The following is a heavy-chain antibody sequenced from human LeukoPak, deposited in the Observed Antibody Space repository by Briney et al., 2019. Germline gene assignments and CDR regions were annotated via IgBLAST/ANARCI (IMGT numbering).Heavy chain of an antibody. D-gene: IGHD3-10*01. Sequence: ASVKVSCKASGYTFTSYAMHWVRQAPGQRLEWMGWINAGNGNTKYSQKFQGRVTITRDTSASTAYMELRSLRSDDTAVYYCARGAGLLWFGELSLSYYYYYGMDVWGQGTTVTVSS. J-gene: IGHJ6*02. CDR3: ARGAGLLWFGELSLSYYYYYGMDV. V-gene: IGHV1-3*01. CDR2: INAGNGNT. CDR1: GYTFTSYA.